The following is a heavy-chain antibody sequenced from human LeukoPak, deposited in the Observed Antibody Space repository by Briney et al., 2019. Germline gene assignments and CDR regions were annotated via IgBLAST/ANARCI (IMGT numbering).Heavy chain of an antibody. D-gene: IGHD3-9*01. CDR1: GYTFTSYG. CDR3: ARGVGYFDWLLMGYFDY. Sequence: GASVKVSCKASGYTFTSYGISWVRQAPGQGLEWMGWISAYNGNTNYAQKLQGRVTMTTDTSTSTAYMELRSLRSDDPAVYYCARGVGYFDWLLMGYFDYWGQGTLVSVSS. J-gene: IGHJ4*02. V-gene: IGHV1-18*01. CDR2: ISAYNGNT.